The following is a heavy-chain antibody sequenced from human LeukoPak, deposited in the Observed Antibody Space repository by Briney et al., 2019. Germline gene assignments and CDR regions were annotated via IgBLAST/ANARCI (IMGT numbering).Heavy chain of an antibody. CDR3: AKDGTPYYYGMDV. V-gene: IGHV3-30*18. J-gene: IGHJ6*02. CDR1: GFTFSSYG. CDR2: ISYDGSKK. Sequence: GGSLRLSCAASGFTFSSYGMHWVRQAPGKGLEWVAVISYDGSKKYYADSVKGRFTISRDNSKNTLYLQMNSLRAEDTAVYYCAKDGTPYYYGMDVWGQGTTVTVSS. D-gene: IGHD1-26*01.